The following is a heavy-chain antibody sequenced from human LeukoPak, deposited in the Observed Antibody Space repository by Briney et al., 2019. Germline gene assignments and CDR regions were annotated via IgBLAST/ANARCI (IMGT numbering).Heavy chain of an antibody. CDR3: ARASAAAAFDY. V-gene: IGHV4-4*02. Sequence: SETLSLTCAVSGDSISTNHWWSWVRQPPGKGLEWIGEVYHSGSTNYNPSLKSRVTISVDKSKNLFSLKLTSVTAADTAVYYCARASAAAAFDYWGQGTLVTVSS. CDR1: GDSISTNHW. CDR2: VYHSGST. J-gene: IGHJ4*02. D-gene: IGHD6-13*01.